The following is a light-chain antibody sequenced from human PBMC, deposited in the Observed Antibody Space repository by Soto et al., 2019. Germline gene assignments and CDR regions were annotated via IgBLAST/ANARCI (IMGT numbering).Light chain of an antibody. Sequence: QSVLTQPPSASGTPGQRVTISCSGNSSNVGSNPVNWYQYLPGAAPKLLIYSDTQRPSGVPDRFSGSRSGTSASLAVSGRQSEDETDYYCSTWGDRLNAWVFGGGTKLTVL. CDR2: SDT. J-gene: IGLJ3*02. CDR3: STWGDRLNAWV. CDR1: SSNVGSNP. V-gene: IGLV1-44*01.